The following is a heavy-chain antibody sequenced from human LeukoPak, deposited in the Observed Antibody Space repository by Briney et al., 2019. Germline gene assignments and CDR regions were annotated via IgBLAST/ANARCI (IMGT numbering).Heavy chain of an antibody. CDR3: VKDLSGSYSFDY. D-gene: IGHD1-26*01. CDR2: ISTDGINT. Sequence: GGSLRLSCSASGFTFSNYVMHWVRQAPGKGLEYVSTISTDGINTRYADSLKGRFTISRDNSKNTLYLQMSSLRPEDTAVYFCVKDLSGSYSFDYWGQGTLVTVSS. V-gene: IGHV3-64D*09. CDR1: GFTFSNYV. J-gene: IGHJ4*02.